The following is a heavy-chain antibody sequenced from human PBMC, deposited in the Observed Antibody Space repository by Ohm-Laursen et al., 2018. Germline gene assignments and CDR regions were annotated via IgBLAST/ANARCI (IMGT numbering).Heavy chain of an antibody. CDR2: IYTSGST. CDR3: ARDPGGYSYGNFDY. Sequence: PSQTLSLTCTVSGGSISSYYWSWIRQPAGKGLEWIGRIYTSGSTNYNPSLKSRVTMSVDTSKNQFSLKLSSVTAADTAVYYCARDPGGYSYGNFDYWGQGTLVTVSS. CDR1: GGSISSYY. J-gene: IGHJ4*02. D-gene: IGHD5-18*01. V-gene: IGHV4-4*07.